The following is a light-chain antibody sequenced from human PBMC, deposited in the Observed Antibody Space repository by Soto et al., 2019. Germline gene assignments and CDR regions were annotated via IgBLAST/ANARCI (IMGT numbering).Light chain of an antibody. V-gene: IGKV1-9*01. CDR2: AAS. Sequence: IQLTQSPSSLSASVGDRVTITCRASQGISSSLAWYQQQPGKAPKLLIYAASTLQSGVPSRFSGSGSGTDFTLTISSLQPEDFAVYYCQQRSNWQGATFGGGTKVEIK. J-gene: IGKJ4*01. CDR1: QGISSS. CDR3: QQRSNWQGAT.